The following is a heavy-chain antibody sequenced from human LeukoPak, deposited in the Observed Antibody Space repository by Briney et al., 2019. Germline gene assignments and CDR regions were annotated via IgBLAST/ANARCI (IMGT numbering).Heavy chain of an antibody. D-gene: IGHD3-22*01. CDR1: GGSFSVYY. CDR2: INHSGST. V-gene: IGHV4-34*01. J-gene: IGHJ6*03. Sequence: SETLSLTCAVYGGSFSVYYWSWIRQPPGKGLEWIGEINHSGSTNYNPSLKSRVTISVDTSKNQFSLKLSSVTAADTAVYYCARGRSNYYDSSGYYPSRPYYYMDVWGKGTTVTVSS. CDR3: ARGRSNYYDSSGYYPSRPYYYMDV.